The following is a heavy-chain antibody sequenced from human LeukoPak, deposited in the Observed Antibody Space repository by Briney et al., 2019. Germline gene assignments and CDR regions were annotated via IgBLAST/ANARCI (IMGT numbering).Heavy chain of an antibody. J-gene: IGHJ4*02. CDR2: IDWDDDK. D-gene: IGHD3-10*01. CDR3: ARMATRGVNPYFDY. Sequence: SGPTLVNPTQTLTLTCTFSGFSLSTSGMRVSWMRQPPGKALEWLARIDWDDDKFYSTSLKTRLTISKDTSKSQVVLTMTNMDPVDTATYYCARMATRGVNPYFDYWGQGTLVTVSS. CDR1: GFSLSTSGMR. V-gene: IGHV2-70*04.